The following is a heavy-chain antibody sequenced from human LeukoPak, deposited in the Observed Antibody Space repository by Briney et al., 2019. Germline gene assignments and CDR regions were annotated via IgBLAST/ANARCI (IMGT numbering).Heavy chain of an antibody. Sequence: GGSLRLSCAATGFTFSSYAMHWVRQAPGKGLEWVAVISYDGSNKYYADSVKGRFTISRDNSKNTLYLQMNSLRAEDTAVYYCARPLGYCSGGSCPRGNYFDYWGQGTLVTVSS. D-gene: IGHD2-15*01. CDR3: ARPLGYCSGGSCPRGNYFDY. CDR1: GFTFSSYA. V-gene: IGHV3-30-3*01. CDR2: ISYDGSNK. J-gene: IGHJ4*02.